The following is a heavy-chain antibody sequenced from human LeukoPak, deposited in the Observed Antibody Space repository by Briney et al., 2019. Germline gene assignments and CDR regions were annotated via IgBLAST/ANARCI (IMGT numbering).Heavy chain of an antibody. CDR1: GFTFSSYG. V-gene: IGHV3-30*18. CDR3: AKDLGYDSSGYIEAFDY. CDR2: ISYDGSNK. Sequence: GGSLRLSCAASGFTFSSYGMHWVRQAPGKGLEWVAVISYDGSNKYYADSVKGRFTISRDNFKNTLYLQMNSLRAEDTAVYYCAKDLGYDSSGYIEAFDYWGQGTLVTVSS. J-gene: IGHJ4*02. D-gene: IGHD3-22*01.